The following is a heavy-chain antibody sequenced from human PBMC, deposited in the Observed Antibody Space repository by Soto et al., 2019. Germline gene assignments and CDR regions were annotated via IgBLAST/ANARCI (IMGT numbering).Heavy chain of an antibody. CDR3: AREVKYQLLSTTPTLYYYYGMDV. CDR1: GYTFTSYY. CDR2: INPSGGST. D-gene: IGHD2-2*01. J-gene: IGHJ6*02. V-gene: IGHV1-46*01. Sequence: GASVKVSCKASGYTFTSYYMHWVRRAPGQGLEWMGIINPSGGSTSYAQKFQGRVTMTRDTSTSTVYMELSSLRSEDTAVYYCAREVKYQLLSTTPTLYYYYGMDVWGQGTTVTVSS.